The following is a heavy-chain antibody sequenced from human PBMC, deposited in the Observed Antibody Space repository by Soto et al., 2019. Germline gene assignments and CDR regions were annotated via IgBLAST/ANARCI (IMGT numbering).Heavy chain of an antibody. D-gene: IGHD6-13*01. Sequence: SQTLSLTCAISGDSVSSNSAAWNLIRQSPSRGLEWLGRTYYRSKWYNDYAVSVKSRITINPDTSKNQFSLQLNSVTPEDTAVYYCVRVRIAAAVNWFDPWGQGTLVTAPQ. J-gene: IGHJ5*02. V-gene: IGHV6-1*01. CDR2: TYYRSKWYN. CDR3: VRVRIAAAVNWFDP. CDR1: GDSVSSNSAA.